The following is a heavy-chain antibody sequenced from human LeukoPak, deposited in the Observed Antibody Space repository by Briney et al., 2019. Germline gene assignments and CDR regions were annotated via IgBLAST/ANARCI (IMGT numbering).Heavy chain of an antibody. D-gene: IGHD2-15*01. V-gene: IGHV3-33*01. Sequence: GGSLRLSCAASGFTFSSYGMHWVRQAPGKGLEWVAVIWYDGSNKYYADSVKGRFTISRDNSKNTLYLQMNSLRAEDTAVYYCARDHTLRIFDYWGQGTLVTVSS. J-gene: IGHJ4*02. CDR2: IWYDGSNK. CDR3: ARDHTLRIFDY. CDR1: GFTFSSYG.